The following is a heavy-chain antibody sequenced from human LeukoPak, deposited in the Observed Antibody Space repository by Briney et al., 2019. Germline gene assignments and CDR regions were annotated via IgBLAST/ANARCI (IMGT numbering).Heavy chain of an antibody. D-gene: IGHD6-6*01. CDR1: GFTVSSNY. CDR2: IYSGGST. Sequence: GGSLRLSCAASGFTVSSNYMSWVRQAPGKGLEWVSVIYSGGSTYYADSVKGRFTISRDNSKNTLYLQMNSLRAEDTAVYYCARDSSSREDGMDVWGQGTTVTVSS. J-gene: IGHJ6*02. V-gene: IGHV3-53*01. CDR3: ARDSSSREDGMDV.